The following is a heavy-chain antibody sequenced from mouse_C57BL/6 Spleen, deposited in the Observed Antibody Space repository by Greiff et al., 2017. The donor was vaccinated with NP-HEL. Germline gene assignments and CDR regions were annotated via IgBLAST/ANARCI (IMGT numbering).Heavy chain of an antibody. V-gene: IGHV1-15*01. J-gene: IGHJ4*01. D-gene: IGHD3-2*02. Sequence: VKLMESGAELVRPGASVTLSCKASGYTFTDYEMHWVKQTPVHGLEWIGAIDPETGGTAYNQKFKGKAILTADKSSSTAYMELRSLTSEDSAVYYCTRVDSSGSIGYWGQGTSVTVSS. CDR3: TRVDSSGSIGY. CDR1: GYTFTDYE. CDR2: IDPETGGT.